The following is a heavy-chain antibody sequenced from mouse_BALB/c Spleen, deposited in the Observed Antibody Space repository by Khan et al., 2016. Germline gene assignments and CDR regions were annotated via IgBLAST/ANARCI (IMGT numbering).Heavy chain of an antibody. Sequence: QIQLVQSGPELKKPGETVKISCKASGYTFTNYGMNWVKQAPGKGLKWMGWINTYTGEPTYADDFKGRFAFSLETSASTAYLQINNLKNEDPATYCGARSLGSYAMDYWGRGTAVTVSS. J-gene: IGHJ4*01. V-gene: IGHV9-3-1*01. CDR2: INTYTGEP. CDR3: ARSLGSYAMDY. D-gene: IGHD4-1*01. CDR1: GYTFTNYG.